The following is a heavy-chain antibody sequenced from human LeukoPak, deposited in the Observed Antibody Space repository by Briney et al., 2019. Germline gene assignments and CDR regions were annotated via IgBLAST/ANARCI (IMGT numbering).Heavy chain of an antibody. CDR1: GFTFGSYS. Sequence: PGGSLRLSCAASGFTFGSYSMNWVRQAPGKGLEWVSSISSSSSCIYYADSVKGRFTISRDNAKNSLYLQMNSLRAEDTAVYYCARDGRYSSSWYPFDYWGQGTLVTVSS. J-gene: IGHJ4*02. CDR3: ARDGRYSSSWYPFDY. CDR2: ISSSSSCI. D-gene: IGHD6-13*01. V-gene: IGHV3-21*01.